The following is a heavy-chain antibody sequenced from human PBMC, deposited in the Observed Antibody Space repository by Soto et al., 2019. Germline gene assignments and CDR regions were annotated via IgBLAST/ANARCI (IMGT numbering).Heavy chain of an antibody. Sequence: QVQLVESGGGVVQPGRSLRLSCAASGFTFSHYAMHWVRQAPGKGLEWVALMSYDGSNEYYADSVKGRFTISRDNSKNSRYLQLNSLLAEYTAVYYCAKDGSHNFDYWGQGTLVTVSS. D-gene: IGHD1-26*01. CDR2: MSYDGSNE. CDR3: AKDGSHNFDY. V-gene: IGHV3-30*18. J-gene: IGHJ4*02. CDR1: GFTFSHYA.